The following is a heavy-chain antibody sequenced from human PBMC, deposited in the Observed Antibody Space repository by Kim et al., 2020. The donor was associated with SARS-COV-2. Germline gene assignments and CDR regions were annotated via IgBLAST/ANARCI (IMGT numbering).Heavy chain of an antibody. J-gene: IGHJ5*02. D-gene: IGHD3-3*01. CDR2: ITSSGSVT. Sequence: GGSLRLSCAASGFSFSSYEMNWVRQAPGKGPEWISYITSSGSVTFYADSVKGRFTISRDNAKNSLYLQMNSLRAEDTAIYYCARDYDVAIFDHWGQGTLVTVSS. V-gene: IGHV3-48*03. CDR1: GFSFSSYE. CDR3: ARDYDVAIFDH.